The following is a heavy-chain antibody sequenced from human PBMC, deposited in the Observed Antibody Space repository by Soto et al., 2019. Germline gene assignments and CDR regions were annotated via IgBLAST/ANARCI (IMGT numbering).Heavy chain of an antibody. CDR2: ISSSSSYI. Sequence: EVQLVESGGGLVKPGGSLRLSCAASGFTFSSYSMNWVRQAPGKGLEWVSSISSSSSYIYYADSVKGRFTISRDNAKNSLYRQMNSLRAEDTAVYYCARDKGGDSSSWSQYYFDYWGQGTLVTVSS. CDR1: GFTFSSYS. D-gene: IGHD6-6*01. CDR3: ARDKGGDSSSWSQYYFDY. V-gene: IGHV3-21*01. J-gene: IGHJ4*02.